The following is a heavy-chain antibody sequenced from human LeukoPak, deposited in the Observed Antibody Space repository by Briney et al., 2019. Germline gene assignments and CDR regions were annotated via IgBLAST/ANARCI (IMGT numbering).Heavy chain of an antibody. J-gene: IGHJ6*02. D-gene: IGHD2-2*01. CDR1: GGSISSSSYY. CDR3: ASRALRYCSSTSCYAGPGYYYGMDV. Sequence: PSETLSLTCTVSGGSISSSSYYWGWIRQPPGKGLEWIGSIYYSGSTYYNPSLKSRVTISVDTSKNQFSLKLSSVTAADTAVYYCASRALRYCSSTSCYAGPGYYYGMDVWGQGTTVTVSS. CDR2: IYYSGST. V-gene: IGHV4-39*01.